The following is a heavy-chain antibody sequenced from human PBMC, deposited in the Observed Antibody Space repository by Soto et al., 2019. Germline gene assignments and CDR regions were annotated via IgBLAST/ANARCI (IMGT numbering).Heavy chain of an antibody. J-gene: IGHJ6*03. V-gene: IGHV5-51*01. CDR2: IYPYDSDT. D-gene: IGHD3-10*01. Sequence: PGESLKISCKASGFSFTNYWIAWVRQMPGKGLEWMGMIYPYDSDTRYSPSFRGQVTISADKSISTAYLQWGSLKASDTAMYYCDRLVPVDSSMDVWGKGTTVTVSS. CDR3: DRLVPVDSSMDV. CDR1: GFSFTNYW.